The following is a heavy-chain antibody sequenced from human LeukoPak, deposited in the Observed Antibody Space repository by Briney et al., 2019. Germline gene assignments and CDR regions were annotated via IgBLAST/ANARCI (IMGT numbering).Heavy chain of an antibody. J-gene: IGHJ4*02. V-gene: IGHV4-4*07. CDR2: IYSTGST. D-gene: IGHD6-13*01. CDR1: GGSINFYY. CDR3: ARGIADPYSFDS. Sequence: SETLSLTCTVSGGSINFYYWSWIRQPAGKGLEWVGRIYSTGSTNYSPSLKSRVTMSVDKSKNQFSLNLSSVTAADTAVYYCARGIADPYSFDSWGQGTLVTVSS.